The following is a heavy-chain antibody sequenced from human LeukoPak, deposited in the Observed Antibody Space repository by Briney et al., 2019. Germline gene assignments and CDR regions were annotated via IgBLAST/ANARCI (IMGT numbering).Heavy chain of an antibody. CDR2: IYYSGST. CDR3: ASTATAPGSQYYFDH. J-gene: IGHJ4*02. V-gene: IGHV4-61*08. D-gene: IGHD6-13*01. CDR1: GGSISSGGYY. Sequence: PSETLSLTCTVSGGSISSGGYYWSWVRQPPGKGLEWIGYIYYSGSTNYNPSLKSRVTISVDTSKDQFSLRLNSVTPADTAVYYCASTATAPGSQYYFDHWGQGTLVTVSS.